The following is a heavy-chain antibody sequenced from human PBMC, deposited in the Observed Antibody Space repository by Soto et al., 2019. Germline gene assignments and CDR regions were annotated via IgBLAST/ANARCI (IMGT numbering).Heavy chain of an antibody. CDR1: GGTFSSYA. CDR3: ARGYGDYHASWSSRSAFDI. D-gene: IGHD4-17*01. V-gene: IGHV1-69*13. J-gene: IGHJ3*02. CDR2: IIPIFGTA. Sequence: SVKVSCKASGGTFSSYAISWLRQSPGQGLEWMGGIIPIFGTANYAQKFQGRVTITADESTSTAYMELSSLRSEDTAVYYCARGYGDYHASWSSRSAFDIWGQGTMVTVSS.